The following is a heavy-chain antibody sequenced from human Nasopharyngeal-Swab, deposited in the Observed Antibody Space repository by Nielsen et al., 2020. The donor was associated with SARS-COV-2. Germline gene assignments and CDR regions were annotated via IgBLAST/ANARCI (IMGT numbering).Heavy chain of an antibody. J-gene: IGHJ4*02. CDR1: GFTFSRDW. V-gene: IGHV3-7*01. CDR2: IKPDGSEK. D-gene: IGHD3-16*01. Sequence: GGSLRLSCAASGFTFSRDWMSWVRQAPGKGLEWVANIKPDGSEKYYLDSAKGRLTISRDNVKKSLYLQMNSLRAEDTAVYYCTREGGDTALDHWGQGTLVTVSS. CDR3: TREGGDTALDH.